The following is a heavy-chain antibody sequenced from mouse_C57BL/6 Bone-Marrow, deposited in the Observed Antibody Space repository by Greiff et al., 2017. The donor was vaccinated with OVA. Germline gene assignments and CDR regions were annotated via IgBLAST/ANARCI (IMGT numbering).Heavy chain of an antibody. V-gene: IGHV1-54*01. Sequence: QVQLKQSGAELVRPGTSVKVSCKASGYAFTNYLIEWVKQRPGQGLEWIGVINPGSGGTNYNEKFKDKAILTADKSSSTAYMQLSSLTSEDSAVYFCARSGFIYYDYEGFAYWGQGTLVTVSA. CDR3: ARSGFIYYDYEGFAY. J-gene: IGHJ3*01. CDR2: INPGSGGT. CDR1: GYAFTNYL. D-gene: IGHD2-4*01.